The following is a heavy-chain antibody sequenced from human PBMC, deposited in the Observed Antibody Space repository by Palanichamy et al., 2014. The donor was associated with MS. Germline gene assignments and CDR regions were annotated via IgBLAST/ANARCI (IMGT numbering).Heavy chain of an antibody. CDR3: VKARSTDTAGYMDV. Sequence: QVQLVESGGGAVRPGRSLRLSCAASGFTFSSYGMHWVRQAPGKGLEWVAVISYDGGNGYSADSVKGRFTMSRDNSKKTLYLQMNSLRLEDTAVYYCVKARSTDTAGYMDVWGKGTTVTVSS. D-gene: IGHD1-14*01. CDR2: ISYDGGNG. CDR1: GFTFSSYG. V-gene: IGHV3-30*18. J-gene: IGHJ6*03.